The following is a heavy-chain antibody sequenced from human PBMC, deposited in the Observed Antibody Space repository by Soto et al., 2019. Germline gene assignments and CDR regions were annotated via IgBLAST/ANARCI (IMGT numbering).Heavy chain of an antibody. Sequence: ASVKVSCKASGGTFSSYAISWVRQAPGQGLEWMGGIIPIFGTANYAQKFQGRVTITAGKSTSTAYMELSSLRSEDTAVYYCARLMVEEIYYYYGMDVWGQGTTVTVSS. J-gene: IGHJ6*02. CDR2: IIPIFGTA. V-gene: IGHV1-69*06. CDR1: GGTFSSYA. CDR3: ARLMVEEIYYYYGMDV. D-gene: IGHD2-15*01.